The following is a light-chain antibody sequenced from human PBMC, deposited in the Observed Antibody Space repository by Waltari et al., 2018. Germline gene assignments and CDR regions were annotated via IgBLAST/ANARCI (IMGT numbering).Light chain of an antibody. CDR3: QHYVRLPVT. J-gene: IGKJ1*01. CDR1: QSVGRS. CDR2: GAS. V-gene: IGKV3-20*01. Sequence: EIVLTQSPGTLSLSPGERATLSCWASQSVGRSLAWYQQKRGQAPRILIYGASNRATGIPDRFSGSGSGTDFSLTISRLEPEDFAVYYCQHYVRLPVTFGQGTKVEI.